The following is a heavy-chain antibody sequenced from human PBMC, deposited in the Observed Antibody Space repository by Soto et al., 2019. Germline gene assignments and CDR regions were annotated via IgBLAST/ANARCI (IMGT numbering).Heavy chain of an antibody. CDR1: GFTFSSFA. Sequence: EVQLLESGGGLVQPGGSLKLSCVASGFTFSSFAMSWVRQAPGKGLEWVSGLSGFGSSAYYADSVKGRFTISRDNSKRTVDLQMNSLTVYGTAVYYCAKDRQDSGAYEAGMVRFDHWGQGALVTDSS. CDR3: AKDRQDSGAYEAGMVRFDH. D-gene: IGHD1-26*01. V-gene: IGHV3-23*01. CDR2: LSGFGSSA. J-gene: IGHJ4*02.